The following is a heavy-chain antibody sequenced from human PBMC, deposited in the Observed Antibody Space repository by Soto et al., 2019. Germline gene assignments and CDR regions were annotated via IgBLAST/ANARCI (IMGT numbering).Heavy chain of an antibody. CDR3: ARRLGYCSGGSCPTDY. D-gene: IGHD2-15*01. CDR1: GFTFSSFN. J-gene: IGHJ4*02. Sequence: EVQLVESGGGFVQPGGTLRLSCAASGFTFSSFNMNWDRQAPGKGLEWVSFVTSGGGTIYYADSVKGRFTISRDNAKDSLYLQMNSLRAEDTAVYYCARRLGYCSGGSCPTDYWGQGTLVTVSS. V-gene: IGHV3-48*01. CDR2: VTSGGGTI.